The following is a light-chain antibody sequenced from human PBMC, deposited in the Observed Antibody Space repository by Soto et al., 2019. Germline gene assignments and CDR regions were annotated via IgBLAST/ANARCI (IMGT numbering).Light chain of an antibody. V-gene: IGKV3-20*01. CDR3: QQYGGSPWT. Sequence: PGERATLSCRASQSVASNYLAWYQQKPGQAPRLLIYGASSRATGIPDRFSGSGSGTDFTLTISRLEPEDFAVFYCQQYGGSPWTFGQGTKVDIK. CDR1: QSVASNY. J-gene: IGKJ1*01. CDR2: GAS.